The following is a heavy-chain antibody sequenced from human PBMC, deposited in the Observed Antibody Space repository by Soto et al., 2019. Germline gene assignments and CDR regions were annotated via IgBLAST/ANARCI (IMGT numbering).Heavy chain of an antibody. CDR2: ISSSGSTI. V-gene: IGHV3-48*03. D-gene: IGHD6-13*01. CDR3: ARDVGHSSSWYGNAFDI. CDR1: GFTFSSYE. J-gene: IGHJ3*02. Sequence: GESLKISCAASGFTFSSYEMNWVRQAPGKGLEWVSYISSSGSTIYYADSVKGRFTISRDNAKNSLYLQMNSLRAEDTAVYYCARDVGHSSSWYGNAFDIWGQGTMVTVSS.